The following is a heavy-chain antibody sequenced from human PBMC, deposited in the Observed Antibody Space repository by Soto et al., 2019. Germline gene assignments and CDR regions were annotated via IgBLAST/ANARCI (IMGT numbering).Heavy chain of an antibody. CDR2: ILDDGNNK. CDR3: AIDDEGGSYCDLGH. Sequence: GGALRHSCAASGFTSRNEIIHGVRQAPGKGLEWVAVILDDGNNKYYADSVKGRFTISRDNSKNTLYLQMNSLRTEDTAVYYCAIDDEGGSYCDLGHWRQATLVTVSS. J-gene: IGHJ4*02. D-gene: IGHD3-10*01. CDR1: GFTSRNEI. V-gene: IGHV3-30-3*01.